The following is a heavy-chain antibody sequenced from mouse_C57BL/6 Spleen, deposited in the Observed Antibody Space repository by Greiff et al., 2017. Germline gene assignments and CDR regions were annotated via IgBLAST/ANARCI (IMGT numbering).Heavy chain of an antibody. CDR2: IHPNSGST. CDR1: GYTFTSYW. J-gene: IGHJ2*01. V-gene: IGHV1-64*01. CDR3: ARSPITTVVAGDFDY. Sequence: QVQLQQSGAELVKPGASVKLSCKASGYTFTSYWMHWVKQRPGQGLEWIGMIHPNSGSTNYNEKFKSKATLTVDKSSSTAYMQLSSLTSEDSAVYYCARSPITTVVAGDFDYWGQGTTLTVSS. D-gene: IGHD1-1*01.